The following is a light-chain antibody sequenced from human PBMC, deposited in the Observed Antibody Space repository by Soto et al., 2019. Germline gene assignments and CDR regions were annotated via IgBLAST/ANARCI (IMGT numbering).Light chain of an antibody. J-gene: IGKJ3*01. CDR2: DAS. V-gene: IGKV1-33*01. CDR3: QQYDNLPPFT. Sequence: DIQMTQSPSSLSASVGDRVTITCQASQDISNYLNWYQQKPGKAPKLLIYDASNLETGVPSRFSGSGYGTDFTFTISSLQPEDIAAYYCQQYDNLPPFTFGPGTKVDIK. CDR1: QDISNY.